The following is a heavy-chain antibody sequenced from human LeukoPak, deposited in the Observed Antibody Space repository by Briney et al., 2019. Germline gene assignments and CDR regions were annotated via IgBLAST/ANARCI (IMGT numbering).Heavy chain of an antibody. Sequence: GASVKVSCKASGYTFTGYDIHWVRQAPGQGLEWMGWINPKSGGINYAQKFQDRVTMTRDTSISTAYMELSRLRSDDTAVYYCARDHVIGEADGYTVDYWGQGTLVTVSS. J-gene: IGHJ4*02. CDR2: INPKSGGI. D-gene: IGHD3-16*01. CDR3: ARDHVIGEADGYTVDY. CDR1: GYTFTGYD. V-gene: IGHV1-2*02.